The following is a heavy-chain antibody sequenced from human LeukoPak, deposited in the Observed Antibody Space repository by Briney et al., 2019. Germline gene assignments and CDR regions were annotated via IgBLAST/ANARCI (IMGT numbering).Heavy chain of an antibody. CDR3: ARGPHYCSSTSCYKAYFDY. CDR1: GFTFSSYA. D-gene: IGHD2-2*02. Sequence: GGSLRLSCAASGFTFSSYAMHWVRQAPGKGLEWVAVISYDGSNKYYADSVKGRFTISRDNSKNTLYLQMNSLRAEDTAVYYCARGPHYCSSTSCYKAYFDYWGQGTLVTVSS. V-gene: IGHV3-30-3*01. J-gene: IGHJ4*02. CDR2: ISYDGSNK.